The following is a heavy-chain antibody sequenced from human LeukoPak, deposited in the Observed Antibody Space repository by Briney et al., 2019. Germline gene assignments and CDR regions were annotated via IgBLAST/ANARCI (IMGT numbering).Heavy chain of an antibody. Sequence: GASVKVSCKASGYTFTAYYMHWVRQAPGQGLEWMGWINPNNGGTNYAQKFQGRVTMTRGTSISTAYMELSRLRSDDTAVYYCARVRQWLETDFDYWGQGTLVTVSS. CDR2: INPNNGGT. CDR1: GYTFTAYY. V-gene: IGHV1-2*02. CDR3: ARVRQWLETDFDY. J-gene: IGHJ4*02. D-gene: IGHD6-19*01.